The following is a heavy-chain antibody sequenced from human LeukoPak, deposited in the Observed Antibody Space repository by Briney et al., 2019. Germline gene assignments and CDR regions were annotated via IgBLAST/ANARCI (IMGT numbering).Heavy chain of an antibody. Sequence: SETLSLTCTVSGGSISSRYWSWIRQPPGKGLEWIGYIYYSGSTNYNPSLKSRVTISVDTSKNQFSLKLSSVTAADTAVYYCARQASGWTPFGYWGQGTLVTVSS. CDR3: ARQASGWTPFGY. CDR1: GGSISSRY. D-gene: IGHD6-19*01. CDR2: IYYSGST. V-gene: IGHV4-59*11. J-gene: IGHJ4*02.